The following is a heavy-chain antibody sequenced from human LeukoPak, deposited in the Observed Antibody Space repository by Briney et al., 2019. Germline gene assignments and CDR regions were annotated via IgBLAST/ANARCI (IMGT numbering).Heavy chain of an antibody. CDR2: INHSGST. CDR1: GGSISSGGYS. J-gene: IGHJ3*02. CDR3: ARVILRHPDAFDI. D-gene: IGHD3-16*01. Sequence: SQTLSLTCAVSGGSISSGGYSWSWIRQPPGKGLEWIGEINHSGSTNYNPSLKSRVTISVDTSKNQFSLKLSSVTAADTAVYYCARVILRHPDAFDIWGQGTMVTVSS. V-gene: IGHV4-30-2*01.